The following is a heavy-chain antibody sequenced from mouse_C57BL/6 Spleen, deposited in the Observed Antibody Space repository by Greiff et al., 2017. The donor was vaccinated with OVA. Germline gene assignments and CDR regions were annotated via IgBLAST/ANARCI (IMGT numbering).Heavy chain of an antibody. V-gene: IGHV1-18*01. J-gene: IGHJ1*03. CDR2: INPNNGGT. CDR1: GYTFTDYN. Sequence: EVKLMESGPELVKPGASVKIPCKASGYTFTDYNMDWVKQSHGKSLEWIGDINPNNGGTIYNQKFKGKATLTVDKSSSTAYMELRSLTSEDTAVYYCARRLTGPYWYFDVWGTGTTVTVSS. CDR3: ARRLTGPYWYFDV. D-gene: IGHD4-1*01.